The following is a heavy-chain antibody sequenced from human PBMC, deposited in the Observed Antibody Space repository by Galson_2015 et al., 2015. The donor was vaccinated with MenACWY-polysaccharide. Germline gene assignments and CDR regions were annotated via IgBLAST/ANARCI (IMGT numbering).Heavy chain of an antibody. J-gene: IGHJ4*02. CDR1: GDSVPGNSVA. Sequence: CAISGDSVPGNSVAWNWIRQSPSRGLEWLGRTYFRSKWYSDYAESVKSRISINADTSKNQFSLQLNSVTPEDTAVYYCARGLAVTGYYFDYWGQGTLVTVSS. V-gene: IGHV6-1*01. CDR3: ARGLAVTGYYFDY. D-gene: IGHD6-19*01. CDR2: TYFRSKWYS.